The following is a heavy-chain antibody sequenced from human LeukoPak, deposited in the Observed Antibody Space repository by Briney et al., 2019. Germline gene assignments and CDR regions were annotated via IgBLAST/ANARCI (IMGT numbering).Heavy chain of an antibody. V-gene: IGHV1-69*04. CDR2: IIPILGIA. CDR3: ARNSKLSSGSYYFDY. D-gene: IGHD6-19*01. J-gene: IGHJ4*02. Sequence: ASVKVSCKASGGTFSSYAISWVRQAPGQGLEWMGRIIPILGIANYAQKFQGRVTITADKSTSTAYMELRSLRSDDTAMYYCARNSKLSSGSYYFDYWGQGTLVTVSS. CDR1: GGTFSSYA.